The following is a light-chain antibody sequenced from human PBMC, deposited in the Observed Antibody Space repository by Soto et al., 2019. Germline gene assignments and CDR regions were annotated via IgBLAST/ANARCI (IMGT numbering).Light chain of an antibody. CDR1: QSISSW. CDR3: QQYNSYSPLT. Sequence: DIQMTQSPSTLSASVGDRVTITCRASQSISSWLAWYQQKPGKAPKLLIYKASNLESGVPSRFSGSGSGTEIPLTISSLGPDDFATYYCQQYNSYSPLTFGGGTKVEIK. V-gene: IGKV1-5*03. CDR2: KAS. J-gene: IGKJ4*01.